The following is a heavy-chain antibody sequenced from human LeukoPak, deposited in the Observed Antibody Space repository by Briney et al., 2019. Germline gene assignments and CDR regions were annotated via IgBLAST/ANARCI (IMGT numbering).Heavy chain of an antibody. Sequence: SETLSLTCAVYGGSFSGYYWSWIRQPPGKGLEWIGEINHSGSTNYNPSLKSRVTISVDTSKNQFSLKLSSVTAADTAVYYCASRMAARPSESRYWGQGTLVTVSS. CDR1: GGSFSGYY. V-gene: IGHV4-34*01. CDR2: INHSGST. CDR3: ASRMAARPSESRY. J-gene: IGHJ4*02. D-gene: IGHD6-6*01.